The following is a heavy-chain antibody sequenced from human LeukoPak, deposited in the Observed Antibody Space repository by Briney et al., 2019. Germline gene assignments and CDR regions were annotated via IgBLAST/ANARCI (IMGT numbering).Heavy chain of an antibody. V-gene: IGHV4-4*07. CDR3: ARGLGVEGWYLTFDY. D-gene: IGHD6-19*01. CDR1: GGSISSYY. CDR2: IYTSGST. J-gene: IGHJ4*02. Sequence: SETLSLTCTVSGGSISSYYWSWIRQPAEKGLEWIGRIYTSGSTNYNPSLKSRVTMSVDTSKNQFSLKLSSVTAADTAVYYCARGLGVEGWYLTFDYWGQGTLGTVSS.